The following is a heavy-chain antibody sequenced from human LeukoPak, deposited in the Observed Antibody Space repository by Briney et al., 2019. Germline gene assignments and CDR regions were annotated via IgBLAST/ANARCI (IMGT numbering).Heavy chain of an antibody. CDR3: ARTRGYNVYYYDSSGYSFDY. CDR2: INHSGST. Sequence: KSSETLSLTCAVYGGSFSGYYWSWIRQPPGKGLEWIGEINHSGSTNYNPSLKSRVTISVDTSKNQFSLKLSSVTAADTAVYYCARTRGYNVYYYDSSGYSFDYWGQGTLVTVSS. V-gene: IGHV4-34*01. J-gene: IGHJ4*02. D-gene: IGHD3-22*01. CDR1: GGSFSGYY.